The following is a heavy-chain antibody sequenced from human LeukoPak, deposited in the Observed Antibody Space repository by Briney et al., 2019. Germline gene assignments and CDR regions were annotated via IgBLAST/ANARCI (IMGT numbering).Heavy chain of an antibody. J-gene: IGHJ5*01. CDR1: GGSISNYY. D-gene: IGHD6-19*01. CDR2: IYYSGST. Sequence: SETLSLTCTVSGGSISNYYWNWIRQPPGKGLEWIGYIYYSGSTNYNPSLKSRVTISVDTSKNQFSLKLSSVTAADTAVYYCAKGPRSGWSYNWFDSWGQGTLVTVSS. CDR3: AKGPRSGWSYNWFDS. V-gene: IGHV4-59*08.